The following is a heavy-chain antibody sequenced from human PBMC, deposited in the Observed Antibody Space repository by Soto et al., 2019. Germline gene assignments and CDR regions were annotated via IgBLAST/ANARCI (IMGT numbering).Heavy chain of an antibody. Sequence: SETLSLTCAVYGGSFSGYYWSWIRQPPGKGLEWIGEINHSGSTNYNPSLKSRVTISVDTSKNQFSLKLSSVTAADTAVYYCARQYDILTGPYYFDYWGQGTLVTVSS. D-gene: IGHD3-9*01. CDR2: INHSGST. CDR1: GGSFSGYY. V-gene: IGHV4-34*01. J-gene: IGHJ4*02. CDR3: ARQYDILTGPYYFDY.